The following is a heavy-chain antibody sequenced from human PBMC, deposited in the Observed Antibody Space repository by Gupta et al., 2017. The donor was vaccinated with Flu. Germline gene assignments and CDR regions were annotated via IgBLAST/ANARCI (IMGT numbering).Heavy chain of an antibody. CDR1: GGSFSGYY. D-gene: IGHD5-18*01. CDR2: INHSGST. Sequence: QVQLQQWGAGLLKPSETLSLTCAVYGGSFSGYYWSWIRQPPGKGLEWIGEINHSGSTNYNPSLKSRVTIPVDTSKNQFSLKLSSVTAADTAVYYCARGVDTAMGDQDSVGWEKRTYYFDYWGQGTLVTVSS. V-gene: IGHV4-34*01. J-gene: IGHJ4*02. CDR3: ARGVDTAMGDQDSVGWEKRTYYFDY.